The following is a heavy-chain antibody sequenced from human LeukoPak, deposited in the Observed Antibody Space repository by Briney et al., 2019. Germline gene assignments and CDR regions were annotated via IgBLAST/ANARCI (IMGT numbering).Heavy chain of an antibody. CDR3: ARVPRLVENWFDP. CDR2: IIPIFGTA. D-gene: IGHD2-15*01. CDR1: GGTFSSYA. J-gene: IGHJ5*02. V-gene: IGHV1-69*01. Sequence: SVKVSCKASGGTFSSYAISWVRQAPGQGLEWMGGIIPIFGTANYAQKFQGRVTITADGSTSTAYMELSSLRSEDTAVYYCARVPRLVENWFDPWGQGTLVTVSS.